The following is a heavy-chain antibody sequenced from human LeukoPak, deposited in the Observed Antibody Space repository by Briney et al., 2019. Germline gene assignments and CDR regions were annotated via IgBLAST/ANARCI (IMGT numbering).Heavy chain of an antibody. CDR1: GFTFSGYW. CDR3: TRAGYSSGFDS. D-gene: IGHD6-19*01. V-gene: IGHV3-74*03. Sequence: GGSLRLSCAASGFTFSGYWMHWVRQAPGKGLVWASRINSDGYSITYADSVKGQFTISRDNAKNTLYLQMNSLIAEDTAVYFCTRAGYSSGFDSWGQGTLVTVSS. CDR2: INSDGYSI. J-gene: IGHJ5*01.